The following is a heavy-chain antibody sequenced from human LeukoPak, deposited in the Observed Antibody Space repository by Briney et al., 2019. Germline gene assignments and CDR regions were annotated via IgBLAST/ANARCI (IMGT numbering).Heavy chain of an antibody. CDR2: INPNSSRT. V-gene: IGHV1-2*02. D-gene: IGHD5-12*01. Sequence: ASVKVSCKASGYTFTGYYIHWVRQAPGQGLEWMGWINPNSSRTNYAQNLQDRVTTTSNTSISTAYMALSRLTSNDTAVYYCARDYGGILVAETFDYWGQGTPVTVSS. CDR3: ARDYGGILVAETFDY. CDR1: GYTFTGYY. J-gene: IGHJ4*02.